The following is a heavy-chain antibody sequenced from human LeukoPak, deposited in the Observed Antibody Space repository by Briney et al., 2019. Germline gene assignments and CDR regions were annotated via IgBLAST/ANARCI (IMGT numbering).Heavy chain of an antibody. V-gene: IGHV4-4*07. CDR3: ARGGPNSSGWTYYYYYGMDV. D-gene: IGHD6-19*01. Sequence: PSETLSLTCTVSGGSISSYYWSWIRQPAGKGLEWIGRIYTSGSTNYNPSLKSRVTISVDTSKNQFSLKLSSVTAADTAVYYCARGGPNSSGWTYYYYYGMDVWGQGTTVTVSS. J-gene: IGHJ6*02. CDR2: IYTSGST. CDR1: GGSISSYY.